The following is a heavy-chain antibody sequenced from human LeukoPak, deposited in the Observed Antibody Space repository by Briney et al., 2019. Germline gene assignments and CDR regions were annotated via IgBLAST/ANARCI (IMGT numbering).Heavy chain of an antibody. CDR3: AKFGAFGELEFIIPTGKYYHYYMDV. CDR1: GFTFSSYA. V-gene: IGHV3-23*01. Sequence: WGSLRLSCAASGFTFSSYAMSWVRQAPGKGLEWVSAISSSGSTIYYADSVKGRFTISRDNAKNSLYLQMNSLRAEDTAVYYCAKFGAFGELEFIIPTGKYYHYYMDVWGKGTTVTISS. D-gene: IGHD3-10*01. CDR2: ISSSGSTI. J-gene: IGHJ6*03.